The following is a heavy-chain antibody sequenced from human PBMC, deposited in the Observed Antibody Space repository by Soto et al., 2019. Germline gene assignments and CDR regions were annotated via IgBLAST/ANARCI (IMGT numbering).Heavy chain of an antibody. J-gene: IGHJ5*02. CDR3: ARADNFIAAAGTGWFDP. CDR2: IYYSGST. V-gene: IGHV4-30-4*01. CDR1: GGSISSGDYY. D-gene: IGHD6-13*01. Sequence: SETLSLTCTVSGGSISSGDYYWSWIRQPPGKGLGWIGYIYYSGSTYYNPSLKSRVTISVDTSKNQFSLKLSSVTAADTAVYYCARADNFIAAAGTGWFDPWGQGTLVTVSS.